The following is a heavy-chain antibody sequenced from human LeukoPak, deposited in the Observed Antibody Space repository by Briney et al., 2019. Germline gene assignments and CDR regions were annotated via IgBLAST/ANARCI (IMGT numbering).Heavy chain of an antibody. V-gene: IGHV1-2*02. CDR3: ARDERYFDWLPTSFYGMDV. J-gene: IGHJ6*02. CDR1: GYTFTGYY. D-gene: IGHD3-9*01. Sequence: ASVKVSCKASGYTFTGYYMHWVRQAPGQGPEWMGWINPNSGGTNYAQKFQGRVTMTRDTSISTAYMELSRLRSDDTAVYYCARDERYFDWLPTSFYGMDVWGQGTTVTVSS. CDR2: INPNSGGT.